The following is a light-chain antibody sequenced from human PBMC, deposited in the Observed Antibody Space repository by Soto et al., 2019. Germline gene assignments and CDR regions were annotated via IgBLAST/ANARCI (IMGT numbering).Light chain of an antibody. V-gene: IGLV1-44*01. CDR1: NSNIGSNT. J-gene: IGLJ1*01. CDR3: AAWDDSLNGLYV. Sequence: QSVLTQPPSASGTPGQRVTISCSGSNSNIGSNTVNWFQQLPGTAPKLLIYSNNQRPSGVPDRFSGSKSGTSASLAIIGLQSEDEADYYCAAWDDSLNGLYVFGTGTKVTV. CDR2: SNN.